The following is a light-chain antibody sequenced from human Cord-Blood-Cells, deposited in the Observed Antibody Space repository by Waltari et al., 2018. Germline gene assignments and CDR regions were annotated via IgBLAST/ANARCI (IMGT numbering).Light chain of an antibody. CDR3: QQRSNWPPGGPIT. V-gene: IGKV3-11*01. J-gene: IGKJ5*01. CDR2: DAS. Sequence: EIVLTQSPATLSLSPGERATLSCRASQSVSSYLAWYQQKPGQAPRLLIYDASNRATGIPARFSGSWSGTDFTLTISSLEPEDFAVYYCQQRSNWPPGGPITFGQGTRLEIK. CDR1: QSVSSY.